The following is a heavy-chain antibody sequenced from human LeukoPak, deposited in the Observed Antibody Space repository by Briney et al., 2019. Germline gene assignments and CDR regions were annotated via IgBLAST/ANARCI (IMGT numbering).Heavy chain of an antibody. J-gene: IGHJ4*02. Sequence: ASVKVSCKASGYTFAGYYMHWVRQAPGQGLEWMGRNNPNSGGTNYAQKFQGRVTVTRVTSISTAYMELSRLRSDDTAMYYCATDRARYCSGGSCPLDYWGQGTLVTVSS. CDR2: NNPNSGGT. D-gene: IGHD2-15*01. CDR3: ATDRARYCSGGSCPLDY. V-gene: IGHV1-2*06. CDR1: GYTFAGYY.